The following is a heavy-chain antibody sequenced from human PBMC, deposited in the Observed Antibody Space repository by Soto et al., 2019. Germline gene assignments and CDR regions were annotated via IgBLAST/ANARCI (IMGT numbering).Heavy chain of an antibody. V-gene: IGHV4-31*03. CDR2: IYYSGST. J-gene: IGHJ4*02. D-gene: IGHD2-15*01. Sequence: PSETLSVTCTFSVGSISIGGYYWSWIRQHPGKGLEWIGYIYYSGSTYYNPSLKSRVTISVDTSKNQFSLKLSSVTAADTAVYYCARGSPAFEDILDYWGQGTLVTVSS. CDR1: VGSISIGGYY. CDR3: ARGSPAFEDILDY.